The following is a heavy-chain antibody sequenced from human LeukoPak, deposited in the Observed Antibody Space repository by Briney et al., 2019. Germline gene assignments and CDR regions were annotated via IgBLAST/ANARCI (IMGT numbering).Heavy chain of an antibody. D-gene: IGHD2-15*01. CDR1: GGSISSGDYC. V-gene: IGHV4-30-4*08. CDR2: IYYSGST. Sequence: SETLSLTCTVSGGSISSGDYCWSWIRQPPGKGLEWIGYIYYSGSTYYNPSLKSRATISVDTSKNQFSLKLSSVTAADTAVYYCARFSGGTRRTLYYFDYWGQGTLVTVSS. CDR3: ARFSGGTRRTLYYFDY. J-gene: IGHJ4*02.